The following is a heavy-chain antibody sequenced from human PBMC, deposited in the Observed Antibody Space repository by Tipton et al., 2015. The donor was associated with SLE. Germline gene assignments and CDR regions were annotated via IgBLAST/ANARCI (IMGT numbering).Heavy chain of an antibody. J-gene: IGHJ6*03. CDR3: ARSMVRGVTVAYYMDV. V-gene: IGHV1-69*01. CDR2: IIPIFGTA. D-gene: IGHD3-10*01. Sequence: QLVQSGAEVKKPGSSVKVSCKASGGTFSSYAISWVRQAPGQGLEWMGGIIPIFGTANYAQKFQGRVTITADESTSTAYMELRNLRSDDTAVYYCARSMVRGVTVAYYMDVWVKGTTVTVSS. CDR1: GGTFSSYA.